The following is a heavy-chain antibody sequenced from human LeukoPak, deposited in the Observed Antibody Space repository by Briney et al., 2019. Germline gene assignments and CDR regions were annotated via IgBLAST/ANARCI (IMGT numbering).Heavy chain of an antibody. D-gene: IGHD6-19*01. Sequence: GGALILSCAASGFTFSSHSMNSVRQAPGKGLEWVSYISSSSSTIYYADSVKGRFTISRDNAKNSLYLQMNSLRAEDTAVYYCARELFSGWYGGDYWGQGTRVTVSS. CDR1: GFTFSSHS. J-gene: IGHJ4*02. CDR2: ISSSSSTI. V-gene: IGHV3-48*04. CDR3: ARELFSGWYGGDY.